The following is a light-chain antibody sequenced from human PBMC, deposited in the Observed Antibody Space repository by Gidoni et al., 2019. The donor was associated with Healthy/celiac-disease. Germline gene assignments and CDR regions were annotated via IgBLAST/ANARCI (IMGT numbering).Light chain of an antibody. Sequence: QTVVTQEPSFSVSPGGTVTLTCGLSSGSVSTSYYPSWYQQTPVQAPRTLIYSTNTPSSGVPDRFSGSILGNKAALTITGAQADDESDYYCVLYMGSGIWVFGGGTKLTVL. CDR1: SGSVSTSYY. V-gene: IGLV8-61*01. J-gene: IGLJ3*02. CDR2: STN. CDR3: VLYMGSGIWV.